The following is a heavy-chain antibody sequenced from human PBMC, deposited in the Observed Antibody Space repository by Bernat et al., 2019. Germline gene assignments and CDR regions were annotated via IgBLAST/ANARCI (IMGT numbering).Heavy chain of an antibody. J-gene: IGHJ4*02. V-gene: IGHV3-20*04. CDR1: GFTFDDYG. D-gene: IGHD3-16*02. Sequence: EVQLVESGGGVVRPGGSLRLSCAASGFTFDDYGMSWVRQAPGKGLEWVSGINWNGGSTGYADSVKGRFTISRDNAKNSLYLQMNSLRAEDTALYYCARDGPLLRLGELSLYLPLDYWGQGTLVTVSS. CDR2: INWNGGST. CDR3: ARDGPLLRLGELSLYLPLDY.